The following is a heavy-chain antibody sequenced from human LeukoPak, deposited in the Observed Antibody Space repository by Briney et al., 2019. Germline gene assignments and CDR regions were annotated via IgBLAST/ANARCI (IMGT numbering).Heavy chain of an antibody. CDR3: AVGYSGGWITFDY. V-gene: IGHV1-69*05. D-gene: IGHD6-19*01. J-gene: IGHJ4*02. CDR1: GGTFKNYA. Sequence: GASVKVSCKASGGTFKNYAISWVRQAPGQGLEWMGGILPIFGTTNYAQKFQARVTMTTDTSTSTAYMELRSLRSDDTAVYYCAVGYSGGWITFDYWGQGTLVTVSS. CDR2: ILPIFGTT.